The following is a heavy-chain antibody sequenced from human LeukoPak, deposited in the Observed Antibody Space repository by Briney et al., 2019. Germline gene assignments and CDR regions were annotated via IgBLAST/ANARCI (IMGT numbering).Heavy chain of an antibody. CDR1: GFTFEDYG. D-gene: IGHD3-22*01. J-gene: IGHJ4*02. V-gene: IGHV3-21*01. CDR3: ARVDDSSGYYHPLNDY. Sequence: GGSLRLSCAVSGFTFEDYGMSWVRQPPGKGLEWVSSITSSSSYIYYADSVKGRFTISRDNAKNSLYLQMNSLRAEDTAVYYCARVDDSSGYYHPLNDYWGQGTLVTVSS. CDR2: ITSSSSYI.